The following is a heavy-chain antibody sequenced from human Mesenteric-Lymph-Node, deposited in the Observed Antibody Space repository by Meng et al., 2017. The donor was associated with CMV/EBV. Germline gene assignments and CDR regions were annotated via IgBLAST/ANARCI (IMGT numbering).Heavy chain of an antibody. V-gene: IGHV3-15*01. D-gene: IGHD4-11*01. CDR1: GFTFTNAW. J-gene: IGHJ6*02. CDR3: AKATHDYSMYYYYYYGMDV. CDR2: IKSKIDGGPT. Sequence: GESLKISCAASGFTFTNAWMSWVRQAPGKGLEWVGRIKSKIDGGPTDYAAPVKGRFIISRDDSKTTLYLQMNNLKTEDTALYYCAKATHDYSMYYYYYYGMDVWGQGTTVTVSS.